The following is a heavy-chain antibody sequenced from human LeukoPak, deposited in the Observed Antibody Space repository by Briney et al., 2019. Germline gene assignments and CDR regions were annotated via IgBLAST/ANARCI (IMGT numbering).Heavy chain of an antibody. Sequence: ETLSLTCAVYGGSFSGYYWSWVRQAPGKGLEWVGRSKSKTDGGTTDYAAPVKGRFTISRDDSKNTLYLQMNSLKTEDTGVYHCTASTVITLDYWGQGILVTVSS. D-gene: IGHD4-23*01. J-gene: IGHJ4*02. CDR3: TASTVITLDY. V-gene: IGHV3-15*01. CDR2: SKSKTDGGTT. CDR1: GGSFSGYY.